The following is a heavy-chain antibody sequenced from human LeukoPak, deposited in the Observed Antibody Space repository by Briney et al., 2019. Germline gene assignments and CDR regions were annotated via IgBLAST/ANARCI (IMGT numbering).Heavy chain of an antibody. J-gene: IGHJ3*02. V-gene: IGHV3-30*03. CDR2: ISYDGSNK. CDR1: AFTFSSCG. D-gene: IGHD5-18*01. Sequence: GGSLRLSCAASAFTFSSCGMHWVRQAPGKGLEWVAVISYDGSNKFYADSVTGRFTISRDNSKNTLYLQMNSLRAEDTAVYYCAAKGYSYGNNAIDIWGQGTMVTVSS. CDR3: AAKGYSYGNNAIDI.